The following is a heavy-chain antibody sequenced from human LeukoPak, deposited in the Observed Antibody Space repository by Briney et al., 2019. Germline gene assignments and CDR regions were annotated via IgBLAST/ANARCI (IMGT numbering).Heavy chain of an antibody. CDR2: ISAYNGNT. CDR3: ARLHYDFLSGYCNGMDV. D-gene: IGHD3-3*01. V-gene: IGHV1-18*01. J-gene: IGHJ6*02. Sequence: ASVKVSCKASGYTFTSYGISWVRQAPGQGLEWMGWISAYNGNTNYAQKLQGRVTMTTDTSTSTAYMELRSLRSDDTAVYYCARLHYDFLSGYCNGMDVWGQGTTVTVSS. CDR1: GYTFTSYG.